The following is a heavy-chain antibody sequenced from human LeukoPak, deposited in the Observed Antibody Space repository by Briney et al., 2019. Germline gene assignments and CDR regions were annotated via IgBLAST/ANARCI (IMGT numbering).Heavy chain of an antibody. Sequence: SGGSLRLSCAASGFTFSSNAMSWVRQAPGKGLEWVSAISGSGEATSYGDSVRGRFTISRDNSKNTLYLQMNSLRAEDTAVCYCAKARSTRYSRGMDVWGQGTTVTVSS. CDR2: ISGSGEAT. J-gene: IGHJ6*02. CDR3: AKARSTRYSRGMDV. V-gene: IGHV3-23*01. CDR1: GFTFSSNA. D-gene: IGHD2-2*01.